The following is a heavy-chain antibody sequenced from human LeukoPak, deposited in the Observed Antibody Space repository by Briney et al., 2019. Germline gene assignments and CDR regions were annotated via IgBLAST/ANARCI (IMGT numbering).Heavy chain of an antibody. Sequence: SETLSLTCAVYGGSFSSYYWSWIRQPPGKGLEWIGEINHSGSTNYNPSLKSRVTMSVDTSKNQFSLKLSSVTAADTAVYYCARDRYYYDSSGSVFDYWGQGTLVTVSS. J-gene: IGHJ4*02. V-gene: IGHV4-34*01. CDR1: GGSFSSYY. D-gene: IGHD3-22*01. CDR3: ARDRYYYDSSGSVFDY. CDR2: INHSGST.